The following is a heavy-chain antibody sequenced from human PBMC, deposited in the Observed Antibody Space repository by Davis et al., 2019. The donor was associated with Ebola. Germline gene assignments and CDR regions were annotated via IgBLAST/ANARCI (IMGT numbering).Heavy chain of an antibody. J-gene: IGHJ4*02. Sequence: GESLKISCAASGFTFSSYGMSWVRQAPGKGLETVVVIWYDGSNKYYADSVKVRFTISRDNSMITLYPQMNSLRTEDTAVYYCARVDENGDTDYWGKGTLVTVSS. CDR2: IWYDGSNK. D-gene: IGHD4-17*01. V-gene: IGHV3-33*08. CDR3: ARVDENGDTDY. CDR1: GFTFSSYG.